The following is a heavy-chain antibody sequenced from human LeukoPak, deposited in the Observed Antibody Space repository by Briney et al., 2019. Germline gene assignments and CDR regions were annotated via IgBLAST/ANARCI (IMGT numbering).Heavy chain of an antibody. J-gene: IGHJ5*02. V-gene: IGHV4-4*07. CDR3: ARESGWLRWSWFDP. D-gene: IGHD5-12*01. Sequence: PSETLSLTCTVSGGSLSSYCWSWIRQPAGKGLEWIGRIYTSGSTNYNPSLKSRVTMSVDTSKNQFSLKLSSVTAADTAVYYCARESGWLRWSWFDPWGQGTLVTVSS. CDR2: IYTSGST. CDR1: GGSLSSYC.